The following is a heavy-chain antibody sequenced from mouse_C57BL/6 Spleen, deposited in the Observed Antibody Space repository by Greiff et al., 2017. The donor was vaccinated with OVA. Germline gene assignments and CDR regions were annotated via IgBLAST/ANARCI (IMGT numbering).Heavy chain of an antibody. J-gene: IGHJ4*01. Sequence: EVNVVESGGGLVKPGGSLKLSCAASGFTFSDYGMHWVRQAPEKGLEWVAYISSGSSTIYYADTVKGLFTISRDNAKNTLFLQMTSLRSEDTAMYYCARDWNDAMDYWGQGTSVTVSS. D-gene: IGHD4-1*01. CDR2: ISSGSSTI. V-gene: IGHV5-17*01. CDR1: GFTFSDYG. CDR3: ARDWNDAMDY.